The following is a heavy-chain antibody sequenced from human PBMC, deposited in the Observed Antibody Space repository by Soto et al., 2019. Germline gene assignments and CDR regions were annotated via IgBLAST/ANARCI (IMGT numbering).Heavy chain of an antibody. CDR1: GGSMSSGGYY. V-gene: IGHV4-31*03. J-gene: IGHJ5*02. D-gene: IGHD3-10*01. CDR3: ASSRFGELYNWFDP. Sequence: SETLSLTCTVSGGSMSSGGYYWSWIRQHPGKGLEWIGYIYYSGSTYYNPSLKSRVTISVDTSKNQFSLKLSSVTAADTAVYYCASSRFGELYNWFDPWGQGTLVTVSS. CDR2: IYYSGST.